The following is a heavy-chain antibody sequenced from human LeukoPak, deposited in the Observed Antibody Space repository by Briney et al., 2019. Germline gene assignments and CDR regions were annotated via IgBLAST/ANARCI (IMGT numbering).Heavy chain of an antibody. Sequence: PGGSLRLSCAASGFSVSNNFMSWVRQAPGKGLEWISVIYVDGSTYNADSVKGRFTISRDSSKNTIFLQMNNLRAEDTAVYYCSKSFESSGYYGPDGLEIWGQGTMVTVSS. CDR2: IYVDGST. CDR3: SKSFESSGYYGPDGLEI. J-gene: IGHJ3*02. V-gene: IGHV3-66*01. D-gene: IGHD3-22*01. CDR1: GFSVSNNF.